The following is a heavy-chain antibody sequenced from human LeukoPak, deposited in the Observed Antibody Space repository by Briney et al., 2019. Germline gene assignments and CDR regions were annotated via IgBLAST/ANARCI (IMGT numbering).Heavy chain of an antibody. V-gene: IGHV1-18*01. Sequence: ASVKVSCKASGYTFTSYGISWVRQAPGQGLEWMGWISTYNGYANYAQKLQGRVTMTTETSTSTAYMELRSLRSDDTAVYYCARNSSDWYGYMDVWGKGTTVTVSP. J-gene: IGHJ6*04. CDR1: GYTFTSYG. CDR2: ISTYNGYA. D-gene: IGHD6-19*01. CDR3: ARNSSDWYGYMDV.